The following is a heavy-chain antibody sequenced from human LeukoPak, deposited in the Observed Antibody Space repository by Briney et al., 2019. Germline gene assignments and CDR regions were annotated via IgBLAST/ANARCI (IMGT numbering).Heavy chain of an antibody. J-gene: IGHJ1*01. CDR3: ASTYYDILTGYSPFQH. Sequence: SETLSLTCTVSGGSISSGGYYWSWIRQHPGKGLEWIGYIYYSGSTYYNPSLKSRVTISVDTSKNQFSLKLSSVTAADTAVYYCASTYYDILTGYSPFQHWGQGTLVTVSS. CDR1: GGSISSGGYY. D-gene: IGHD3-9*01. V-gene: IGHV4-31*03. CDR2: IYYSGST.